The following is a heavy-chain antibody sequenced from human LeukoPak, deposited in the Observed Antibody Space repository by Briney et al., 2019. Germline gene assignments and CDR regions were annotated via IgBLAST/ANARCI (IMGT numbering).Heavy chain of an antibody. CDR3: ARSIVKRVWFDP. V-gene: IGHV4-59*01. J-gene: IGHJ5*02. CDR2: IYYSGST. Sequence: SETLSLTCTVSGGSISSYYWSWIRQPPGKGLEWIGYIYYSGSTNYNPSLKSRVTISVDTSKNQFSLKLSSVTAADTAVYYCARSIVKRVWFDPWGQGTLVTVSS. D-gene: IGHD1-26*01. CDR1: GGSISSYY.